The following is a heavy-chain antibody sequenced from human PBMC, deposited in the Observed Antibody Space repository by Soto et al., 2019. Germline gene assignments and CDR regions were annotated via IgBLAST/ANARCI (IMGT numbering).Heavy chain of an antibody. CDR2: ISGSGGST. Sequence: GGSLRLSCAASGFTFSSYAMSWVRQAPGKGLEWVSAISGSGGSTYYADSVKGRFTISRDNSKNTLYLQMNSLRAEDTAVYYCAKEEPVPDLIAAANDHWGQGTLVTVSS. J-gene: IGHJ5*02. V-gene: IGHV3-23*01. CDR1: GFTFSSYA. D-gene: IGHD6-13*01. CDR3: AKEEPVPDLIAAANDH.